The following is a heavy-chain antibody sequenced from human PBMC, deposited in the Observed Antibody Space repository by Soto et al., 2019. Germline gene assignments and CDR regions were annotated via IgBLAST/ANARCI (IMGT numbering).Heavy chain of an antibody. CDR2: INHSGST. CDR3: ARHGSGSYYIRKYYFDY. Sequence: SETLSLTCAIYSRSFIGYYWSSFRQPPGKGLEWIGEINHSGSTNYNPSLKSRVTISVDTSKNQFSLKLSSVTAADTAVYYCARHGSGSYYIRKYYFDYWGQG. J-gene: IGHJ4*02. V-gene: IGHV4-34*01. D-gene: IGHD3-10*01. CDR1: SRSFIGYY.